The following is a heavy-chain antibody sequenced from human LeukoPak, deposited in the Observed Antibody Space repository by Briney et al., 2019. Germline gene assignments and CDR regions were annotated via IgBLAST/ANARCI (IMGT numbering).Heavy chain of an antibody. CDR1: GYTFTSYY. D-gene: IGHD3-3*01. CDR3: ARAPQGEVISSNWFDP. V-gene: IGHV1-46*01. J-gene: IGHJ5*02. CDR2: INPSGGST. Sequence: ASVKVSCKASGYTFTSYYMHWVRQAPGQGLEWMGIINPSGGSTSYAQKFQGRVTMTRDTSTSTVYMELSSLRSEDTAVYYCARAPQGEVISSNWFDPWGQGTLVTVSS.